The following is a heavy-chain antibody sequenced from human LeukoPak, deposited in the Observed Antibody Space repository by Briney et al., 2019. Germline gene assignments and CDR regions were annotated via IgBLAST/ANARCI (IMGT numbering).Heavy chain of an antibody. J-gene: IGHJ6*04. CDR2: IYYSGST. CDR1: GGSISSYY. V-gene: IGHV4-59*12. CDR3: AREKRGYRPPLDV. Sequence: SETLSLTCTVSGGSISSYYWSWIRQPPGKGLEWIGYIYYSGSTHYNPSLKSRVTISVDTSKNQFSLKLSSVTAADTAVYYCAREKRGYRPPLDVWGKGTTVTVSS. D-gene: IGHD5-18*01.